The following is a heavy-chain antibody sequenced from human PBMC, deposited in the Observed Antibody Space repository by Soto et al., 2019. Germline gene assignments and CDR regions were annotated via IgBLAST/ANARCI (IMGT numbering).Heavy chain of an antibody. D-gene: IGHD1-26*01. Sequence: QVQLVQSGAEVKKPGSSVKVSCKPSGGTFSSYTISWVRQAPGQRLEWMGRIIPILGIANYAQKFQGRVTITADKSTSTAYMELRSLRSEDTAMYYCATLGGVGATEALYWGQGTLVTVSS. V-gene: IGHV1-69*02. CDR1: GGTFSSYT. CDR3: ATLGGVGATEALY. J-gene: IGHJ4*02. CDR2: IIPILGIA.